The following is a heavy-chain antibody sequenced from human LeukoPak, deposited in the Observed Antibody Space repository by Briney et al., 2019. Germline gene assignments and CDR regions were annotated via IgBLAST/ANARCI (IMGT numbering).Heavy chain of an antibody. J-gene: IGHJ3*02. CDR3: ARRSSSGYYSGGDAFDI. D-gene: IGHD3-22*01. CDR1: GCSFTSYW. Sequence: GESLKISCKGSGCSFTSYWIGWVRQMPGKGLEWMGIIYPGDSDTRYSPSFQGQVTISADKSISTAYLQWSCLKASDTAMYYCARRSSSGYYSGGDAFDIWGQGTMVTVSS. V-gene: IGHV5-51*01. CDR2: IYPGDSDT.